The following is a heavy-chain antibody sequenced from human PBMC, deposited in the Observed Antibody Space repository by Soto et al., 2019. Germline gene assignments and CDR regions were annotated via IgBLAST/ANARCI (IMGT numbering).Heavy chain of an antibody. V-gene: IGHV4-59*01. CDR2: IYYSGST. CDR3: ARGWYGSGSYYKCNWFDP. J-gene: IGHJ5*02. Sequence: PSETLSLTCTVSGGSISSYYWSWIRQPPGKGLEWIGYIYYSGSTNYNPSLKSRVTISVDTSKNQFSLKLSSVTAADTAVYYCARGWYGSGSYYKCNWFDPWGQGTLVTVSS. CDR1: GGSISSYY. D-gene: IGHD3-10*01.